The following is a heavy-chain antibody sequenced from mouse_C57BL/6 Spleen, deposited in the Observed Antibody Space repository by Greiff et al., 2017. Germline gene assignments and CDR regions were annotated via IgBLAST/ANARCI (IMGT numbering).Heavy chain of an antibody. J-gene: IGHJ2*01. Sequence: VQLQQPGAELVRPGSSVKLSCKASGYTFTSYWMDWVKQRPGQGLEWIGNIYPSDSETHYNQKFKDKATLTVDKSSSTAYMQLSSLTSEDSAVYYCARGLRLHDYWGQGTTLTVSS. CDR1: GYTFTSYW. CDR3: ARGLRLHDY. CDR2: IYPSDSET. V-gene: IGHV1-61*01. D-gene: IGHD3-2*02.